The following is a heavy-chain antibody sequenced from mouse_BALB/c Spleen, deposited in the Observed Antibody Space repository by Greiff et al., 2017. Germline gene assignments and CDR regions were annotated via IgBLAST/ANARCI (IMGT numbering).Heavy chain of an antibody. D-gene: IGHD2-4*01. J-gene: IGHJ4*01. Sequence: DVMLVESGGDLVKPGGSLKLSCAASGFTFSSYGMSWVRQTPDKRLEWVATISSGGSYTYYPDSVKGRFTISRDNAKNTLYLQMSSLKSEDTAMYYCARPSTMITLYAMDYWGQGTSVTVSS. CDR1: GFTFSSYG. CDR2: ISSGGSYT. V-gene: IGHV5-6*02. CDR3: ARPSTMITLYAMDY.